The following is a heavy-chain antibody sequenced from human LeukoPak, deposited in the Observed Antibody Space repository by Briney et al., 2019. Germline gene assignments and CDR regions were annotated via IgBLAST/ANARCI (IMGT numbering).Heavy chain of an antibody. Sequence: SVKVSCKASGGTFSSYDISWVRQAPGQGLEWMGGIMPMFGKANYAQKFQGRVTTTADKSTSTAYMELSSLRSEDTAVYYCARDSYRTRNYNWFDPWGQGTLVTVSS. CDR1: GGTFSSYD. CDR2: IMPMFGKA. CDR3: ARDSYRTRNYNWFDP. J-gene: IGHJ5*02. V-gene: IGHV1-69*06. D-gene: IGHD1-7*01.